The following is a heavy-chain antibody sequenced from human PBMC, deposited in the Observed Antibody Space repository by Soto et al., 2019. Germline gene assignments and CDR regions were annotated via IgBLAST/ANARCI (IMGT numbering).Heavy chain of an antibody. D-gene: IGHD6-13*01. CDR2: IYYSGST. V-gene: IGHV4-59*01. Sequence: SETLSLTCTVSGGSISSDYWSWIRQPPGKGLEWIGYIYYSGSTNYNPSLKSRVTISVDTSKNQFSLKLSSVTAADTAVYYCARGGGDSSSWYLVIFDYWGQGTLVTVSS. CDR1: GGSISSDY. J-gene: IGHJ4*02. CDR3: ARGGGDSSSWYLVIFDY.